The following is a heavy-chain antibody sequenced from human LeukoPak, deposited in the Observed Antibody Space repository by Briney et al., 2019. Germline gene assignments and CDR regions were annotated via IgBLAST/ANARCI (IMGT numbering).Heavy chain of an antibody. D-gene: IGHD2-2*01. Sequence: PGGSLRLSCAASGFTFSSFAMHWVRQAPGEGLEWVAVISYDATNKYYTDSVKGRFTISRDNSRNTVYLQMDGLRAEDTAVYYCAREYCGRTSCSGLDYWGQGTLVTVSS. CDR1: GFTFSSFA. V-gene: IGHV3-30-3*01. J-gene: IGHJ4*02. CDR2: ISYDATNK. CDR3: AREYCGRTSCSGLDY.